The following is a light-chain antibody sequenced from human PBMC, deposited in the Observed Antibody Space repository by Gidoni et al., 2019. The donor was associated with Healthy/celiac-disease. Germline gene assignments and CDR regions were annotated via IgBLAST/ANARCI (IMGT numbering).Light chain of an antibody. V-gene: IGKV3-15*01. Sequence: IVMTQSPATLSVSPGERATLSCRASQSVSSNLAWYQQKPGQAPRPLIYGASTRATGIPARFSGSGSGTEFTLTISSLQSEDFAVYYCQQYNNWPPWTFGQXTKVEIK. CDR2: GAS. CDR1: QSVSSN. CDR3: QQYNNWPPWT. J-gene: IGKJ1*01.